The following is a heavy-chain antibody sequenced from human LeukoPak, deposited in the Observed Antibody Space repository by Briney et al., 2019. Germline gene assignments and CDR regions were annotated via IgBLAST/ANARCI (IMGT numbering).Heavy chain of an antibody. Sequence: ASVRVSCKASGGTFSSYSISWVRQAPGQGLEWMGGIVPIFGTADYAQKFQGRVTITADESTSTAYMELSRLRSDDTAVYYCARANMVRGVGSFFDRNWFDPWGQGTLVTVSS. J-gene: IGHJ5*02. CDR2: IVPIFGTA. V-gene: IGHV1-69*13. D-gene: IGHD3-10*01. CDR3: ARANMVRGVGSFFDRNWFDP. CDR1: GGTFSSYS.